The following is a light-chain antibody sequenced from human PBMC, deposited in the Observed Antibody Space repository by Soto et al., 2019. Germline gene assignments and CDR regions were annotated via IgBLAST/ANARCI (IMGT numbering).Light chain of an antibody. V-gene: IGKV3-20*01. CDR2: GAS. Sequence: EIVLTQSPGTLSLSPGERATLSCRASQSVSSSYLAWYQQKHGQAPRLLIYGASSRATGIPDRFSGSGSGTDFTITISRLEPEDFAVYYCQQYGSSPWTFGQGTKVEIK. J-gene: IGKJ1*01. CDR1: QSVSSSY. CDR3: QQYGSSPWT.